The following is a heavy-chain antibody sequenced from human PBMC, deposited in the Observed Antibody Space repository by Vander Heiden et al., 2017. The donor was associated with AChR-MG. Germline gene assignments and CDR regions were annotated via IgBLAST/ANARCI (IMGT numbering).Heavy chain of an antibody. Sequence: QVQLVQSGAEVNKPGASAKVCCKASGYTCTGHYMHWVRQAPGQGLKWMGWINPNSGGTNYTQKFQGRVTMTRDTSISTAYMELSRLRSDDTAVYYCARDREDIAAAGRYYYGMDVWGQGTTVTVSS. J-gene: IGHJ6*02. D-gene: IGHD6-13*01. CDR2: INPNSGGT. V-gene: IGHV1-2*02. CDR1: GYTCTGHY. CDR3: ARDREDIAAAGRYYYGMDV.